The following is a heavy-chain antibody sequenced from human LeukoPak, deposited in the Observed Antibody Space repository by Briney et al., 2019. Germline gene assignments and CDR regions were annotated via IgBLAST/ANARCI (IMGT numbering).Heavy chain of an antibody. CDR2: ISGSSSYI. J-gene: IGHJ3*02. D-gene: IGHD3-16*02. V-gene: IGHV3-21*01. CDR1: GFTFSSYS. CDR3: ARVSAGVIGMKDVFDI. Sequence: GGSLRLSCAASGFTFSSYSMNWVRQAPGKGLEWVSSISGSSSYIYYADSVKGQFTISRHNAKNSLYLQMNSLRAEDTAVYYCARVSAGVIGMKDVFDIWGQGTMVTVSS.